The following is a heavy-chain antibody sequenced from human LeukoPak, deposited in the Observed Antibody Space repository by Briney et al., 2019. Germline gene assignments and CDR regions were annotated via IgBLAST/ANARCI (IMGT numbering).Heavy chain of an antibody. CDR2: IYTSGST. V-gene: IGHV4-4*07. CDR1: GGSISSYY. CDR3: AREYGSGSEFDP. Sequence: KTSETLSLTCTVSGGSISSYYWSWIRQPAGKGLEWIGRIYTSGSTNYNPSLKSRVTMSVDTSKNQFSLNLTSVTAADTAVYYCAREYGSGSEFDPWGQGTLVTVSS. D-gene: IGHD3-10*01. J-gene: IGHJ5*02.